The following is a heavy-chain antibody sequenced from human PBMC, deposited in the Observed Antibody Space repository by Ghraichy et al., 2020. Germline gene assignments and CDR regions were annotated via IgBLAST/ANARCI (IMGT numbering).Heavy chain of an antibody. Sequence: GSLRLSCEASGFTLRMYAMSWVRQAPGKGLDWVSGISGSGGSTDYANSVKGRFTISRDNSKSTLFLQMNSLRAEDTAVYCCARVHCGGDCFVDYWGQGTLVTVSS. V-gene: IGHV3-23*01. CDR2: ISGSGGST. D-gene: IGHD2-21*02. J-gene: IGHJ4*02. CDR1: GFTLRMYA. CDR3: ARVHCGGDCFVDY.